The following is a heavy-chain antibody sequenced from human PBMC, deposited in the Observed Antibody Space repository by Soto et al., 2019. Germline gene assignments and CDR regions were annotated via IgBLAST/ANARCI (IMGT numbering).Heavy chain of an antibody. CDR2: ISSSSSYT. D-gene: IGHD2-21*01. J-gene: IGHJ6*02. CDR3: ARENIVVSYGMDV. CDR1: GFTFSDYY. V-gene: IGHV3-11*06. Sequence: GGSLRLSCAASGFTFSDYYMSWIRQAPGKGLEWVSYISSSSSYTNYADSVKGRFTISRDNAKNSLYLQMNSLRAEDTAVYYCARENIVVSYGMDVWGQGTTVTVSS.